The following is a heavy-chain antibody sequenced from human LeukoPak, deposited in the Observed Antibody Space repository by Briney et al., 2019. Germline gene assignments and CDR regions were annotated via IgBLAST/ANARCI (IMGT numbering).Heavy chain of an antibody. V-gene: IGHV4-39*07. CDR2: IYYSGST. D-gene: IGHD3-16*01. J-gene: IGHJ4*02. CDR3: AREGGVGQPGDFDY. CDR1: GGSISSSSYY. Sequence: SETLSLTCTVSGGSISSSSYYWGWIRQPPGKGLEWIGSIYYSGSTYYDPSLKSRVTISVDTSKNQFSLKLSSVTAADTAVYYCAREGGVGQPGDFDYWGQGTLVTVSS.